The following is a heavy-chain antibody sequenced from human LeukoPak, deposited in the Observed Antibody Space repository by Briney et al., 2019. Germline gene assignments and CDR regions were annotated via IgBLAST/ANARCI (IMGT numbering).Heavy chain of an antibody. CDR1: GGTFSSYA. J-gene: IGHJ4*02. CDR3: ARDESIAAAGFDY. CDR2: IIPIFGTA. V-gene: IGHV1-69*05. Sequence: GSSVKVSCKASGGTFSSYAISWVRQAPGQGLEWMGGIIPIFGTANYAQKFQGRVTITTDESTSTAYMELSSLRSEDTAVYYCARDESIAAAGFDYWGQGTLVTVSS. D-gene: IGHD6-13*01.